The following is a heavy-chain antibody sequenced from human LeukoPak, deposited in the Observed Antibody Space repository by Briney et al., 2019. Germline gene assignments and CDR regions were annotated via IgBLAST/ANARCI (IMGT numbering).Heavy chain of an antibody. CDR2: SYYSGST. V-gene: IGHV4-59*01. CDR1: GGSISNYY. CDR3: AGHDSSGKYFQH. J-gene: IGHJ1*01. D-gene: IGHD3-22*01. Sequence: SETLSLTCTVSGGSISNYYWSWIRQPPGKGLEWIGYSYYSGSTNYNPSLKSRVTMSVGTSKNQFSLKLSSVTAADTAVYYCAGHDSSGKYFQHWGQGTLVTVSS.